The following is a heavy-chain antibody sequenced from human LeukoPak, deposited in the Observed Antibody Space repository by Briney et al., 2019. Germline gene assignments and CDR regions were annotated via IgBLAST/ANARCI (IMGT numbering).Heavy chain of an antibody. CDR3: ASSTTVTEYYYYGMDV. Sequence: ASVKVSCKASGYTFTSYGISWVRQAPGQGLEWTGWISAYNGNTNYAQKLQGRVTMTTDTSTSTAYMELRSLRSDDTAVYYCASSTTVTEYYYYGMDVWGQGTTVTVSS. J-gene: IGHJ6*02. D-gene: IGHD4-17*01. CDR1: GYTFTSYG. V-gene: IGHV1-18*01. CDR2: ISAYNGNT.